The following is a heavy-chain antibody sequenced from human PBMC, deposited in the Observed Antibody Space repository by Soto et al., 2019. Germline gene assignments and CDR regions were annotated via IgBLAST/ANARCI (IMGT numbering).Heavy chain of an antibody. J-gene: IGHJ4*02. V-gene: IGHV4-59*11. CDR2: IYYGGNT. CDR3: ARETGVLDYYDSSGPRDY. D-gene: IGHD3-22*01. CDR1: GGSITSHY. Sequence: SXTLSLTCSVSGGSITSHYWTWFRQPPVNGLEWVGSIYYGGNTYYNPSLKSRVTISVDTSKNQFSLKLSSVTAADTAVYYCARETGVLDYYDSSGPRDYWGQGTLVTVSS.